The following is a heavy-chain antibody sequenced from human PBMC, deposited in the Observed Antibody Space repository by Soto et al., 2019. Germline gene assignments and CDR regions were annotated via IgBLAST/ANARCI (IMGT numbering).Heavy chain of an antibody. V-gene: IGHV4-39*01. CDR1: GGSISSTSYY. Sequence: SETLSLTCTVSGGSISSTSYYWAWIRHPPGKGLEWIGMIYYSGTTYYNSSLKSRVSISVDTSRNQFSLRLSSVTAADTAVYFCAVTPIASAGMGYYYGMDVWGQGATVTVSS. D-gene: IGHD6-13*01. J-gene: IGHJ6*02. CDR3: AVTPIASAGMGYYYGMDV. CDR2: IYYSGTT.